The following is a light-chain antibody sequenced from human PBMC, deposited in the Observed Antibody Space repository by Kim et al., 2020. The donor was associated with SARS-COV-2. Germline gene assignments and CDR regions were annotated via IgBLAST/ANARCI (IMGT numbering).Light chain of an antibody. CDR2: RNN. CDR3: ASWDDSLSGVI. J-gene: IGLJ2*01. Sequence: GQSVTISCSGISSTIGSNYVYWYQQFPGTAPKLLIYRNNLRPSGVPDRFSGSKSGTSASLAISGLRSEDEADYYCASWDDSLSGVIFGGGTQLTVL. CDR1: SSTIGSNY. V-gene: IGLV1-47*01.